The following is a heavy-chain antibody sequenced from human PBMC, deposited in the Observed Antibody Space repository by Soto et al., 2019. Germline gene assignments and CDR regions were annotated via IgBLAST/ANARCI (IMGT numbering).Heavy chain of an antibody. CDR3: ASPVGDFDPYVDY. CDR2: ISYDGSKK. V-gene: IGHV3-30*04. D-gene: IGHD4-17*01. CDR1: GFTLSDFA. J-gene: IGHJ4*02. Sequence: QVQLVESGGGVVQPGRSLRLSCAASGFTLSDFAMHWVRQAPGKGLEWVAVISYDGSKKYLADSVKGRFTISRDNSKNTLYLQMNSLRTEDTAVYYCASPVGDFDPYVDYWGQGTLVTVSS.